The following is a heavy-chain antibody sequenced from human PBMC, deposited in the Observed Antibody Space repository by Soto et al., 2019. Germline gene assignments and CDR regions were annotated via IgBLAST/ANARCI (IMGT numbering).Heavy chain of an antibody. CDR2: IYYSGST. CDR1: DASISSRSYY. Sequence: SQTLSLTCTVSDASISSRSYYCGWIRQPPGKGLAWIGSIYYSGSTYYNPSLKSRVTISVDTSKNQFSLKRSSVTAADTSVYYCARALAARYYAMDVWCQGTTVTVS. D-gene: IGHD6-6*01. J-gene: IGHJ6*02. CDR3: ARALAARYYAMDV. V-gene: IGHV4-39*01.